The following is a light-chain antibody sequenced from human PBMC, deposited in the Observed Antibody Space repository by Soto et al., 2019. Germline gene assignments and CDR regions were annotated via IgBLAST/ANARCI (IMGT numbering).Light chain of an antibody. CDR3: SSYTSSTAYV. J-gene: IGLJ1*01. Sequence: QSVRTQPASVSGSPGQSSTISCTGTSSDVGGYNYVSWYQLHPGKAPKLILYEVTNRPSGVSDRFSGSKSGNTASLTISGLQAEDEADHYCSSYTSSTAYVFGTGTKVTVL. V-gene: IGLV2-14*01. CDR2: EVT. CDR1: SSDVGGYNY.